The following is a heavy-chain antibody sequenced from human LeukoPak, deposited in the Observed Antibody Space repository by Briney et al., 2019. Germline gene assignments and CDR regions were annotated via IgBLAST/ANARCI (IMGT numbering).Heavy chain of an antibody. Sequence: ASVKVSCKAPGYTFTSYGISWVRQAPGQGLEWMGWISAYNGNTNYAQKLQGRVTMTTDTSTSTAHMELRSLRSDDTAVYYCARAARPASYYGMDVWGQGTTVTVSS. CDR2: ISAYNGNT. CDR1: GYTFTSYG. J-gene: IGHJ6*02. V-gene: IGHV1-18*01. CDR3: ARAARPASYYGMDV.